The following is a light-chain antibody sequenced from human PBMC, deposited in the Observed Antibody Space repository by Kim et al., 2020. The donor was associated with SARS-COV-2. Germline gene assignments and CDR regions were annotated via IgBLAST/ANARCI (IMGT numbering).Light chain of an antibody. Sequence: LSPGDRATLSCRASQSVATYLAWYRQTPGQAPRLLIYYASTGAPGIPARFRGSGSGTDFTHTITSLEAEDFAVYYCQQRTSWPLSFGGGTKVDIK. V-gene: IGKV3-11*01. J-gene: IGKJ4*01. CDR2: YAS. CDR3: QQRTSWPLS. CDR1: QSVATY.